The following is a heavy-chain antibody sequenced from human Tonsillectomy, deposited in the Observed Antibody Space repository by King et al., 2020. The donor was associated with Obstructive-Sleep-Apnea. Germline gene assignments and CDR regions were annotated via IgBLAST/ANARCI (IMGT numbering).Heavy chain of an antibody. CDR2: ISYDGSSK. D-gene: IGHD3-10*01. CDR3: AKDXVGXYDSGGXXGMXV. CDR1: GFAFSSYD. Sequence: QVQLVESGGGVVQPGRSLRLSCAASGFAFSSYDIHWVRQAPGKGLEWVAVISYDGSSKYYADSVKGRFTISRDNFKNTLHLQMNSLRPEDSAVYYCAKDXVGXYDSGGXXGMXVWGQGTTXTVSS. V-gene: IGHV3-30*18. J-gene: IGHJ6*02.